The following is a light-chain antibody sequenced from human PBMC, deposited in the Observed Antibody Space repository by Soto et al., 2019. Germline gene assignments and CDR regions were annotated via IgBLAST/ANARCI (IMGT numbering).Light chain of an antibody. Sequence: QSALTQPASVSGSPGQSITVSCTGTSNDVGAYNYVSWYQQHPGTAPKLMIYDVSNRPSGVSNRFSGSKSGNTASLTISGLQAEDEADYYCTSYTSSRTYVLGNGTKVTVL. V-gene: IGLV2-14*03. CDR2: DVS. J-gene: IGLJ1*01. CDR3: TSYTSSRTYV. CDR1: SNDVGAYNY.